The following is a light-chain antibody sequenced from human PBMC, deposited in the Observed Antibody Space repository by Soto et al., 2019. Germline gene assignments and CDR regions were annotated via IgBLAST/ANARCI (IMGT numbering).Light chain of an antibody. Sequence: DIQMTQSPSTLSASVGDRVTITCRASQSISNWLAWYQQKPGKAPNLLIYDAASLEAGVPSRFSGSGTGTEFTLTINSLQPTDFATYYCQQYNSYPWTFGQGTKVDIK. V-gene: IGKV1-5*01. CDR1: QSISNW. CDR3: QQYNSYPWT. J-gene: IGKJ1*01. CDR2: DAA.